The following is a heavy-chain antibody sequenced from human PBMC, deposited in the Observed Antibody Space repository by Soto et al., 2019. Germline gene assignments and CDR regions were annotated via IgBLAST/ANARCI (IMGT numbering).Heavy chain of an antibody. Sequence: GASVKVSCKASGGTFSSYAISWVRQAPGQGLEWMGGIIPIFGTANYAQKFQGRVTITADESTSTAYMELSSLRSEDTAVYYCASGGRVVGAATGHYYYGMDVWGQGTTVTVSS. J-gene: IGHJ6*02. CDR3: ASGGRVVGAATGHYYYGMDV. CDR1: GGTFSSYA. CDR2: IIPIFGTA. V-gene: IGHV1-69*13. D-gene: IGHD2-15*01.